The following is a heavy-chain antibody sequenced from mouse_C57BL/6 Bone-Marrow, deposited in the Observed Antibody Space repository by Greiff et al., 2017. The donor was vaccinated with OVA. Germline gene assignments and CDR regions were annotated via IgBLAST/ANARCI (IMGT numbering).Heavy chain of an antibody. D-gene: IGHD2-3*01. Sequence: VQLQQSGASVKMSCKASGYTFTSYWITWVKQRPGQGLEWIGDIYPGSGSTNYNEKFKSKATLTVDTSSSTAYMQLSSLTSEDSAVYYCASRGRWLFHYFDYWGQGTTLTVSS. J-gene: IGHJ2*01. V-gene: IGHV1-55*01. CDR2: IYPGSGST. CDR1: GYTFTSYW. CDR3: ASRGRWLFHYFDY.